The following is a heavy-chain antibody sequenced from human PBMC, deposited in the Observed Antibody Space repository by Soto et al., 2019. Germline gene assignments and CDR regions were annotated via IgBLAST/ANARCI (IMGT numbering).Heavy chain of an antibody. CDR2: IDYNEINQ. D-gene: IGHD2-2*01. V-gene: IGHV3-33*01. CDR1: GFIFSNYG. Sequence: GGSLRLSSVESGFIFSNYGMHWFRQAPGKGLEWVAGIDYNEINQYYIDPVKGRFTISRDQSKNTLYLQMNSLRAEDTAVYYCARDFCPDPTCYDFWSQGVLVTVSS. J-gene: IGHJ4*01. CDR3: ARDFCPDPTCYDF.